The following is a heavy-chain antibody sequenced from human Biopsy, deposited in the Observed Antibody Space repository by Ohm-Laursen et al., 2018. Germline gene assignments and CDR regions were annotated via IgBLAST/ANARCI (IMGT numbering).Heavy chain of an antibody. CDR3: AADINVWNVNY. V-gene: IGHV1-24*01. CDR1: GGTFTNYA. CDR2: FAPENGKT. Sequence: GASVKVSCKVSGGTFTNYAISWVRQAPGKGLEWMGGFAPENGKTIYAQKFQGRVTMTEDTSTDTAYMELSSLRSEDTAVYYCAADINVWNVNYWGQGTQVTVSS. D-gene: IGHD1-1*01. J-gene: IGHJ4*02.